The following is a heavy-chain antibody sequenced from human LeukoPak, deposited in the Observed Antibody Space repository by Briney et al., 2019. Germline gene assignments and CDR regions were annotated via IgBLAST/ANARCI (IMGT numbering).Heavy chain of an antibody. CDR3: TKYSGRIDY. Sequence: GGSLRLSCTSSGFTFGDYAMSWFRQAPGKGLEWVAFIRSKAYGGTTEYTASVKGRFTISRDDSKSIAYLQMNSLKTEDTAVYYCTKYSGRIDYWGQGTLVTVSS. V-gene: IGHV3-49*01. J-gene: IGHJ4*02. CDR2: IRSKAYGGTT. D-gene: IGHD5-18*01. CDR1: GFTFGDYA.